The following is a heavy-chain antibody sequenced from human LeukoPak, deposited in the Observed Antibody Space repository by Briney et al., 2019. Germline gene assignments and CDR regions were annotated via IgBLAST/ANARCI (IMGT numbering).Heavy chain of an antibody. D-gene: IGHD5-18*01. CDR3: ARFLNTAMPALGY. CDR2: IYPGDSDT. J-gene: IGHJ4*02. CDR1: GYSFTSYW. Sequence: GESLQISCQGSGYSFTSYWIGWVRQMPGKGLEWMGIIYPGDSDTRYSPSFQGQVTISADKSISTAYLQWSSLKASDTAMYYCARFLNTAMPALGYWGQGTLVTVSS. V-gene: IGHV5-51*01.